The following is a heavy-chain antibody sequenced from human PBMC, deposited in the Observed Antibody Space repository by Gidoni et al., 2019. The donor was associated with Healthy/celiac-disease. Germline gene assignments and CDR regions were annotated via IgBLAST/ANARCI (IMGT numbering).Heavy chain of an antibody. J-gene: IGHJ4*02. D-gene: IGHD3-3*01. V-gene: IGHV4-31*01. Sequence: QVQLQESGPGLVKPSQTLSTTCPVSGGSISSGGYDWRWIRQHPGKGLEWIGYSYSSGISYYNPSLKSPVTISVDTSKNQFSLKLSSVTAADTAVYYCARGGLITIFGVDYYFDYWGQGTLVTVSS. CDR3: ARGGLITIFGVDYYFDY. CDR1: GGSISSGGYD. CDR2: SYSSGIS.